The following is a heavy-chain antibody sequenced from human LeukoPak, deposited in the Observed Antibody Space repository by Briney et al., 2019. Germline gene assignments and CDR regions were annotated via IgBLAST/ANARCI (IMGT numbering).Heavy chain of an antibody. CDR2: IYTSGST. V-gene: IGHV4-4*07. CDR1: GGSISSYY. D-gene: IGHD3-3*01. J-gene: IGHJ4*02. Sequence: PSETLSLTCTVSGGSISSYYWSWIRQPAGKGLEWIGRIYTSGSTNYNPSLRSRVTMSVDTSKNQFSLKLSSVTAADTAVYYCARSFSADFWSGYSLDYWGQGTLVTVSS. CDR3: ARSFSADFWSGYSLDY.